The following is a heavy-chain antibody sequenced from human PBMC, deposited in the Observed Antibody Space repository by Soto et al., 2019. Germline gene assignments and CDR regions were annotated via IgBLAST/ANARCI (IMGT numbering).Heavy chain of an antibody. D-gene: IGHD4-17*01. CDR1: GFTFSSYA. J-gene: IGHJ4*02. Sequence: GGSLRLSCAASGFTFSSYAMSWVRQAPGKGLEWVSAISGSGGSTYYADSVKGLFTISRDNSKNTLYLQMNSLRAEDTAVYYCAKYSWYGDYVEDYWGQGTLVTVSS. V-gene: IGHV3-23*01. CDR3: AKYSWYGDYVEDY. CDR2: ISGSGGST.